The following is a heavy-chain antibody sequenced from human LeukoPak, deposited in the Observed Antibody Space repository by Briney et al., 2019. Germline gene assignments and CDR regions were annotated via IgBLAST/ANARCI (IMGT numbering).Heavy chain of an antibody. CDR3: TTDRVMPGYNWNYFAMGY. CDR2: IKSKTDGGTT. Sequence: ETLSLTCTVSGGSISSYYWSWVRQAPGKGLEWVGRIKSKTDGGTTDYAAPVKGRFTISRDDSKNTLYLQMNSLKTEDTAVYHCTTDRVMPGYNWNYFAMGYWGQGTLVTVSS. D-gene: IGHD1-7*01. V-gene: IGHV3-15*01. CDR1: GGSISSYY. J-gene: IGHJ4*02.